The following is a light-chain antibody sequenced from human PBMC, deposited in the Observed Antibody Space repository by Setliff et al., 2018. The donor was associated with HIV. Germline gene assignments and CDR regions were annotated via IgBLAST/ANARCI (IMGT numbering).Light chain of an antibody. CDR3: CSYAGGGTYV. CDR1: ASDVGKYDL. J-gene: IGLJ1*01. CDR2: EVS. Sequence: QSVLTQPASVSGSPGQSITISCNGTASDVGKYDLVSWYQQRPGRAPNLIIYEVSKRPSGVSDRSSASKSGNTASLTISGVQPEDETDYFCCSYAGGGTYVFGSGTKVTVL. V-gene: IGLV2-23*02.